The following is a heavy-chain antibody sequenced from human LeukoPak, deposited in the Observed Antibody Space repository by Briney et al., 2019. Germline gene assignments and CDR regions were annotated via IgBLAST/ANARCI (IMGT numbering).Heavy chain of an antibody. J-gene: IGHJ4*02. CDR1: WFTVSSNY. D-gene: IGHD1-26*01. CDR2: IYSGGST. CDR3: ARNSVGAANFDY. Sequence: GGSLRLSCAASWFTVSSNYMSWVRQAPGKGLEWVSVIYSGGSTYYADSVKGRFTISRDNAKNSLYLQMNSLRDEDTAVYYCARNSVGAANFDYWGQGTLVTVSS. V-gene: IGHV3-53*01.